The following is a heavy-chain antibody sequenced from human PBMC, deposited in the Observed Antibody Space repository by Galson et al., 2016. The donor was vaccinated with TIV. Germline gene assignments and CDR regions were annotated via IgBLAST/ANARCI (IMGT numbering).Heavy chain of an antibody. D-gene: IGHD1-7*01. CDR3: ARDHGELRDFHYYGMDV. V-gene: IGHV1-18*01. CDR1: GYTFTIYG. J-gene: IGHJ6*02. CDR2: ISAYSGNT. Sequence: SVKVSCKAPGYTFTIYGISWVRQAPGQGLEWMEWISAYSGNTDYAQKLRGRLTMTRDKSTATAFMELRSLRSDDTAVYYCARDHGELRDFHYYGMDVWGQGTTVTVSS.